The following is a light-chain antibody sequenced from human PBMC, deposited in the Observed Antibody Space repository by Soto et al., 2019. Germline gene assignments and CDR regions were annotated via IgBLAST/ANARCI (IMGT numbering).Light chain of an antibody. CDR3: SSKRTTTSVV. J-gene: IGLJ1*01. Sequence: QSVLTQPASVSGSPGQTITISCTGTSSDVGAYNYVSWYQQHPGKAPQLMIYEVSNRPSGVSDRFSGSKSGNTASLTISGIQAEDEADYYCSSKRTTTSVVFGSGTKVTVL. CDR2: EVS. V-gene: IGLV2-14*01. CDR1: SSDVGAYNY.